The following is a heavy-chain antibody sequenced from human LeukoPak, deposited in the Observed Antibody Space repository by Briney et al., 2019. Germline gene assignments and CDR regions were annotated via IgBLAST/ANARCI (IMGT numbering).Heavy chain of an antibody. J-gene: IGHJ1*01. Sequence: ASVKVSCKTSGYTFINYYIHWARQVPGEGLEWVGIINPRDATTAYAREFQGRVTMTMDTTATTAYMELSSLRSDDTAMYYCARVHDYRNSGKYFQHWGQGTLVTVSS. CDR1: GYTFINYY. D-gene: IGHD4-11*01. V-gene: IGHV1-46*03. CDR3: ARVHDYRNSGKYFQH. CDR2: INPRDATT.